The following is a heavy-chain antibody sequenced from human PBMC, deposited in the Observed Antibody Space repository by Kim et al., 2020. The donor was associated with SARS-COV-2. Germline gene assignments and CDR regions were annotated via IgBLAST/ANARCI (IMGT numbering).Heavy chain of an antibody. J-gene: IGHJ4*02. Sequence: GGSLRLSCAASRFIFGTYWMHWVRQAPGKGLVWVSGINGDGTNTTYADSVKGRFTISRDNTKNTLYLQMNSLRAEDTAVYYCVRDRGLGYCSMSTCYRGFDSWGQGTPVTVSS. V-gene: IGHV3-74*01. CDR3: VRDRGLGYCSMSTCYRGFDS. CDR2: INGDGTNT. CDR1: RFIFGTYW. D-gene: IGHD2-2*01.